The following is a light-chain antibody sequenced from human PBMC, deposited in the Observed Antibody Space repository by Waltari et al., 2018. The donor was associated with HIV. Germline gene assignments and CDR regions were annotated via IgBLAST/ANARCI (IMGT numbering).Light chain of an antibody. CDR3: QQYNNWPRT. V-gene: IGKV3-15*01. CDR1: RSVSSN. CDR2: GAS. Sequence: EIVMTQSPATLSVSPGERATLSCRASRSVSSNFAWYQQKPGQAPRLLIYGASTRATGIPARFSGSGSGTEFTLTISSLQSEDFAVYYCQQYNNWPRTFGQGTKVEIK. J-gene: IGKJ1*01.